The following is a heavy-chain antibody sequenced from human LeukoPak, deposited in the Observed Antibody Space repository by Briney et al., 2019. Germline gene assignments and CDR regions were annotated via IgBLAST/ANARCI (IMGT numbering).Heavy chain of an antibody. CDR3: AREYSSSSYTDF. Sequence: SETLSLTCTVSGGSISSYYWSWIRQPPGKGLEWIGYIYYSGHTNYNPSLKSRVTISVDTSKNQFSLKLSSVTAADTAMYYCAREYSSSSYTDFWGQGTLVTVSS. CDR1: GGSISSYY. J-gene: IGHJ4*02. CDR2: IYYSGHT. V-gene: IGHV4-59*01. D-gene: IGHD6-6*01.